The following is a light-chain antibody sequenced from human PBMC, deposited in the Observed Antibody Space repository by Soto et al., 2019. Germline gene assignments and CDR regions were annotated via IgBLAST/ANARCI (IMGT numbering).Light chain of an antibody. CDR3: QSYDSSLSGSYV. V-gene: IGLV1-40*01. CDR2: GNS. J-gene: IGLJ1*01. CDR1: SSNIGAGYD. Sequence: QSVLTQPPSLSGVPGQRVTISCTGSSSNIGAGYDVHWYQQLPGTAPKLLIYGNSNRPSGVPDRFSGPKSGTSASLAITGLQAEDEADYYCQSYDSSLSGSYVFGTGTKVTVL.